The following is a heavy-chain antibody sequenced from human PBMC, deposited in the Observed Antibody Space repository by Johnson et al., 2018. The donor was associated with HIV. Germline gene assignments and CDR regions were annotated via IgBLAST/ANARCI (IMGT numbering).Heavy chain of an antibody. CDR2: INWSGGST. Sequence: MQLVESGGGVVRPGGSLRLSCAASGFTFDDYGMSWVRQAPGTGLEWVSGINWSGGSTGYADSVKGRFTMSRDNAKNSLYMQMNSLRAEETAVYYCARAPHPQWQWLTPGAFDIWGQGTMVTVSS. J-gene: IGHJ3*02. CDR3: ARAPHPQWQWLTPGAFDI. D-gene: IGHD6-19*01. V-gene: IGHV3-20*04. CDR1: GFTFDDYG.